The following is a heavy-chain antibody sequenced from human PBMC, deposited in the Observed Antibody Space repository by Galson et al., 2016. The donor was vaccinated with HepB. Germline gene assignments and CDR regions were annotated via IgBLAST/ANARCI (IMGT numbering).Heavy chain of an antibody. D-gene: IGHD3-22*01. CDR2: ISAYNGKT. Sequence: SVKVSCKASGYTFTSFGITWVRQAPGQGLEWMGWISAYNGKTNYAQNLQGRVTMTTDTSTTTAYMELRTLRSDDTAVYYCARAPATTMEVVVRYQHFYGVDVWGQGTTVTVSS. V-gene: IGHV1-18*01. J-gene: IGHJ6*02. CDR3: ARAPATTMEVVVRYQHFYGVDV. CDR1: GYTFTSFG.